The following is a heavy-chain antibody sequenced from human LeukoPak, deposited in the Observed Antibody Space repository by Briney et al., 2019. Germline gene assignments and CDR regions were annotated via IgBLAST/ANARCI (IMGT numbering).Heavy chain of an antibody. CDR2: INPSGGST. D-gene: IGHD6-6*01. CDR1: GYTFTNYY. CDR3: ARDHRDSSSSRGYYFDY. V-gene: IGHV1-46*01. J-gene: IGHJ4*02. Sequence: ASVKVSCKASGYTFTNYYMHWVRQAPGQGLKWMGIINPSGGSTSSAQKFQGRVTMTRDTSTSTFYMELSSLRSGDTAVYYCARDHRDSSSSRGYYFDYWGQGTLVTVSS.